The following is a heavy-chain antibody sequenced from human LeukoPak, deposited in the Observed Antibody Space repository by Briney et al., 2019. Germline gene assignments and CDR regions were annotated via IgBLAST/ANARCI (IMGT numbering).Heavy chain of an antibody. D-gene: IGHD6-19*01. CDR2: INPSGGST. Sequence: GASVKVSCKASGYTFTSYYMHWVRQAPGQGLEWMGIINPSGGSTSYAQKFPGRVTMTRDTSTSTVYMELSSLRSEDTAVYYCAREAPSYSSGWPRVFDYWGQGTLVTVSS. CDR1: GYTFTSYY. J-gene: IGHJ4*02. CDR3: AREAPSYSSGWPRVFDY. V-gene: IGHV1-46*01.